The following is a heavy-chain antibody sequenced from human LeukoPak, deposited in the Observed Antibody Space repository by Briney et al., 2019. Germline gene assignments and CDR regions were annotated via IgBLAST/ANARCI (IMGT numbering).Heavy chain of an antibody. D-gene: IGHD2-21*02. CDR2: MNPNSGNT. Sequence: ASVKVSCKASGYTFTSYDINWVRQATGQGLEWMGWMNPNSGNTNYAQKLQGRVTMTTDTSTSTAYMELRSLRSDDTAVYYCAREDCGGDCYGDYWGQGTLVTVSS. CDR1: GYTFTSYD. CDR3: AREDCGGDCYGDY. J-gene: IGHJ4*02. V-gene: IGHV1-18*01.